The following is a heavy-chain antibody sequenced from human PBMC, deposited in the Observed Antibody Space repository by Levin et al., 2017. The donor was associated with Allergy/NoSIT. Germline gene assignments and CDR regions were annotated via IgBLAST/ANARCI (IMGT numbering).Heavy chain of an antibody. D-gene: IGHD6-19*01. CDR2: INHSGST. CDR1: GGSISDYY. CDR3: ARGRGYSSGWYREQSPEYYYDMDV. Sequence: ASETLSLTCAVYGGSISDYYWSWIRQPPGKGLEWIGEINHSGSTNYNPSLKSRVTISVDTSKNQFSLKLSSVTAADTAVYYCARGRGYSSGWYREQSPEYYYDMDVWGQGTTVTVSS. J-gene: IGHJ6*02. V-gene: IGHV4-34*01.